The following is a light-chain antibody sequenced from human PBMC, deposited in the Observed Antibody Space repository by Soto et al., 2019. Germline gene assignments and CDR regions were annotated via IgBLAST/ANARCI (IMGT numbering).Light chain of an antibody. Sequence: QSVLTQPPSAFGTPGQRVTISCSGSSSNIGNNTVNWYQQLPGTAPKLLIYSDNQRPSGVPDRFSGSKSGTSASLAISGLQSEDEADYYCAAWDDSLNGRVFGGGTKLTVL. CDR1: SSNIGNNT. CDR2: SDN. CDR3: AAWDDSLNGRV. J-gene: IGLJ3*02. V-gene: IGLV1-44*01.